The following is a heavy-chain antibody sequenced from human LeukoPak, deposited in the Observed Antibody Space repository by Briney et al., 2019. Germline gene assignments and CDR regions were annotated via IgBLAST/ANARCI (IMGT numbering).Heavy chain of an antibody. J-gene: IGHJ6*02. CDR3: ARSMTTMTPWDFFYNGMDV. V-gene: IGHV4-59*02. CDR2: IYYSGST. D-gene: IGHD4-17*01. Sequence: SETLSLTCSVSGGSVSTYYWSWIRQPPGKGLEWIAYIYYSGSTNYNPSLTSRVTISVDTSKNRFSLKLTSVTAADTAVYYCARSMTTMTPWDFFYNGMDVWGQGTTVTVSS. CDR1: GGSVSTYY.